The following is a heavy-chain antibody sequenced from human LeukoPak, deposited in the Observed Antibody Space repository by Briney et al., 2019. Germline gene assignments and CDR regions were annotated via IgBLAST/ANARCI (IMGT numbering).Heavy chain of an antibody. Sequence: GASVKVSCKASGGTFSSYAISWVRQALGQGLEWMGGITPIFGTANYAQKFQGRVTITADESTSTAYMELSSLRSEDTAVYYCARELQYNWFDPWGQGTLVTVSS. V-gene: IGHV1-69*13. CDR2: ITPIFGTA. J-gene: IGHJ5*02. CDR1: GGTFSSYA. D-gene: IGHD4-11*01. CDR3: ARELQYNWFDP.